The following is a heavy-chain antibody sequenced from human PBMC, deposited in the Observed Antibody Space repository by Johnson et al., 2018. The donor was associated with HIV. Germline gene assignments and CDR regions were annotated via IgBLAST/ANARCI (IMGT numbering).Heavy chain of an antibody. D-gene: IGHD1-26*01. CDR3: ARVRGATQVMGAFDI. J-gene: IGHJ3*02. Sequence: VQLVESGGGLIQPGGSLRLSCAASGFTVSSNYMSWVRQAPGQGLEWVAVISYDGNNNYYADSVKGRFTISRDNSKNTLYLQMNSLRAEDTAVYYCARVRGATQVMGAFDIWGQGTMVTVSS. V-gene: IGHV3-30*03. CDR1: GFTVSSNY. CDR2: ISYDGNNN.